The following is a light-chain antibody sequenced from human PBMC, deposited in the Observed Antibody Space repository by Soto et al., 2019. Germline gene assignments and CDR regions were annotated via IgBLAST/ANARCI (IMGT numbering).Light chain of an antibody. V-gene: IGKV1-12*01. CDR2: GAS. J-gene: IGKJ4*01. CDR3: QQTNTFPLT. CDR1: QDITRW. Sequence: DIQMTQSPSSVSGSVGDRVTITCLASQDITRWLAWYQQKPGKAPKLLIYGASSLQSGVPSRFSGSGSETDFTLTISSLQPEDSATYYCQQTNTFPLTFGGGTKVDIK.